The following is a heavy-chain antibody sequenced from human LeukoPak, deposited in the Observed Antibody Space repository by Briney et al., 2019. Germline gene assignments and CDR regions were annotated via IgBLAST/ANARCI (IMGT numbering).Heavy chain of an antibody. Sequence: GGSLRLSCAASGFIFSNSAMNWVRQAPGKGLEWVSYISSSGSTIYYADSVKGRFTISRDNAKNSLYLQMNSLRAEDTAVYYCARFDGGYDFYYYYGMDVWGQGTTVTVSS. D-gene: IGHD5-12*01. CDR2: ISSSGSTI. J-gene: IGHJ6*02. V-gene: IGHV3-48*04. CDR3: ARFDGGYDFYYYYGMDV. CDR1: GFIFSNSA.